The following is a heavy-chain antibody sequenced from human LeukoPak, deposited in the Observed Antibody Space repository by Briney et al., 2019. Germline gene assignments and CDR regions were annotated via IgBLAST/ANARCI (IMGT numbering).Heavy chain of an antibody. CDR3: AKAGCSSSNCYTNY. J-gene: IGHJ4*02. CDR2: ISYDGSNK. CDR1: GFTFSDYA. D-gene: IGHD2-2*01. V-gene: IGHV3-30*18. Sequence: GGPLRLSCAASGFTFSDYAMHWVRQAPGKGLEWVAVISYDGSNKYYTDSVKGRFTISRDNSRNTLYLEMNSLRADDMAVYHCAKAGCSSSNCYTNYWGQGTLVTVSS.